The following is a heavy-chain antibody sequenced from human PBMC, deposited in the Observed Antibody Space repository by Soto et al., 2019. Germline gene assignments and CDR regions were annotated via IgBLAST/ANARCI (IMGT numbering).Heavy chain of an antibody. D-gene: IGHD3-22*01. V-gene: IGHV3-48*02. CDR2: ISSGSTTI. CDR3: ARDPGYYDSGDYFDY. Sequence: GGSLRLSCAASGFTFSSYSMNWVRQAPRKGLEWVSYISSGSTTIYYADSVKGRFTISRDNAKNSVYLQMNSLRDEDAAVYYCARDPGYYDSGDYFDYWGQGALVTVSS. J-gene: IGHJ4*02. CDR1: GFTFSSYS.